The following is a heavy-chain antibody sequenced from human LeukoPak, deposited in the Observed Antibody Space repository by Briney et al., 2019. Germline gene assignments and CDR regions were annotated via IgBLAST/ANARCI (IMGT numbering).Heavy chain of an antibody. J-gene: IGHJ4*02. CDR3: ARDKGYYDSSGYYQFDY. CDR1: GFTVSSYY. CDR2: IYSGGST. Sequence: PGGSLRLSCAASGFTVSSYYMSWVRQAPGKGLEWVSVIYSGGSTYYADSVKGRFIISRDNSQNTLYLQMNSLRAEDTAVYYCARDKGYYDSSGYYQFDYWGQGTLVTVSS. V-gene: IGHV3-66*01. D-gene: IGHD3-22*01.